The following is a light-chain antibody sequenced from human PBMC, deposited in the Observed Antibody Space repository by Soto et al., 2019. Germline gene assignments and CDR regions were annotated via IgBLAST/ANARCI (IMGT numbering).Light chain of an antibody. J-gene: IGKJ1*01. V-gene: IGKV1-17*01. CDR1: QAIRND. CDR3: LQHNNSPWT. Sequence: DIQMTQSPSSLSASVGDRVTITCRSSQAIRNDVGWYQQKPGKDPKRLLYVASRLGSVVPSRFSGSGFGTEFTLTISGLQPADLATYYCLQHNNSPWTFGQGTTVQIK. CDR2: VAS.